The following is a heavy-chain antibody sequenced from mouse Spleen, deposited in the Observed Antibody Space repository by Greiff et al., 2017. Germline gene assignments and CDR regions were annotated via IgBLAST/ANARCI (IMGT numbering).Heavy chain of an antibody. Sequence: EVMLVESGGGLVKPGGSLKLSCAASGFAFSSYDMSWVRQTPEKRLEWVAYISSGGGSTYYPDTVKGRFTISRDDAKNTLYLQMSSLKSEDTAMYYCARARADYYGSSYLYYFDYWGQGTTLTVSS. CDR1: GFAFSSYD. CDR2: ISSGGGST. CDR3: ARARADYYGSSYLYYFDY. D-gene: IGHD1-1*01. J-gene: IGHJ2*01. V-gene: IGHV5-12-1*01.